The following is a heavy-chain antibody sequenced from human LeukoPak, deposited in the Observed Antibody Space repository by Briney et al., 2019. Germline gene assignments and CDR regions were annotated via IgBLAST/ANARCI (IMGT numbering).Heavy chain of an antibody. CDR1: GFTFGSYA. D-gene: IGHD6-13*01. CDR2: ISGSGGST. Sequence: PGGSLRLSCAASGFTFGSYAMSWVRQAPGKGLEWVSAISGSGGSTYYADSVKGRFTISRDNSKNTLYLQMNSLRAEDTAVYYCAKDLASGRAHYFDYWGQGTLVTVSS. V-gene: IGHV3-23*01. CDR3: AKDLASGRAHYFDY. J-gene: IGHJ4*02.